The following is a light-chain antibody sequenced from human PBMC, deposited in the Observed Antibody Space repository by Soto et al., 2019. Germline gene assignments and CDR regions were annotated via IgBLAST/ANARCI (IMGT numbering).Light chain of an antibody. V-gene: IGKV3-20*01. Sequence: ETVLTQSPGTLSLSPGERATLSCRASQSVTSSYLAWYQKKPGQAPRLLIYGASNRANGIPDRFSGSGSGTDFTLTISNLEPEDFAVYYCQQYGSSPYTFGQGTKLEIK. CDR2: GAS. CDR1: QSVTSSY. J-gene: IGKJ2*01. CDR3: QQYGSSPYT.